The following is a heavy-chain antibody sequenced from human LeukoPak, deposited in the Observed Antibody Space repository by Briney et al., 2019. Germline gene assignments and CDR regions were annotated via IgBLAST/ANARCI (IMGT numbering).Heavy chain of an antibody. CDR3: ASAGVWVAMEVY. CDR2: IYYSGSN. J-gene: IGHJ4*02. CDR1: GGSMSSGDSY. Sequence: SQSLSPAWTLSGGSMSSGDSYWGWIRQPPGKGLEWIGYIYYSGSNYYNPSLKSRVTISVDTSKNQFSLKLSSVTAADTAVYYCASAGVWVAMEVYWGQGTLVTVSS. V-gene: IGHV4-30-4*08. D-gene: IGHD5-18*01.